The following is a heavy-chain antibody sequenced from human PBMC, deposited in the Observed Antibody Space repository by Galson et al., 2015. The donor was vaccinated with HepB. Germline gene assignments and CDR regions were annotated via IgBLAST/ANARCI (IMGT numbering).Heavy chain of an antibody. CDR3: ARDKGYYGSGSYGRAKYYYYGMDV. D-gene: IGHD3-10*01. CDR1: GFTFSSYA. J-gene: IGHJ6*02. Sequence: SLRLSCAASGFTFSSYAMHWVRQAPGKGLEWVAVISYDGSNKYYADSVKGRFTISRDNSKNTLYLQMNSLRAEDTAVYYCARDKGYYGSGSYGRAKYYYYGMDVWVQRTTVTVSS. V-gene: IGHV3-30*04. CDR2: ISYDGSNK.